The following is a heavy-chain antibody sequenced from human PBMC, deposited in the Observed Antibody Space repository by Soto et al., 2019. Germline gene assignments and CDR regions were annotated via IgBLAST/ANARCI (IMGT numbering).Heavy chain of an antibody. D-gene: IGHD2-21*02. J-gene: IGHJ1*01. CDR3: ARGRGVVVTHGYFQH. CDR2: ISYDGSNK. Sequence: QVQLVESGGGVVQPGRSLRLSCAASGFTFSSYGMHWVRQAPGKGLEWVAVISYDGSNKYYADSVKGRFTISRDNSKNTLYLQMNSLRAEDTAVYYCARGRGVVVTHGYFQHWGQGTLVTVSS. CDR1: GFTFSSYG. V-gene: IGHV3-30*03.